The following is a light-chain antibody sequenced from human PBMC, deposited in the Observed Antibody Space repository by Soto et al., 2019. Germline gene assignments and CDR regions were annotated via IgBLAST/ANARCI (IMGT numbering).Light chain of an antibody. CDR2: LNSDGSH. Sequence: QLVLTQSPSASASLGASVKLTCTLSSGHSSYAIAWHQQQPEKGPRYLMKLNSDGSHSKGDGIPDRFSGSSSGAERYLTISSLQSEDEADYYWQTWGTGTYVVFGGGTKLTVL. J-gene: IGLJ2*01. V-gene: IGLV4-69*01. CDR3: QTWGTGTYVV. CDR1: SGHSSYA.